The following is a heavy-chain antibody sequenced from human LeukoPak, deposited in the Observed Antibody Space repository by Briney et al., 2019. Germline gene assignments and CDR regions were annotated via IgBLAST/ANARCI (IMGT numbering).Heavy chain of an antibody. CDR2: ISGSGGST. V-gene: IGHV3-23*01. J-gene: IGHJ4*02. CDR1: GFTFSSYA. CDR3: AKDRPRDYYGSGSYPDY. Sequence: QSGGSLRLSCAASGFTFSSYAMSWVRQAPGKGLEWVSAISGSGGSTYYADSVKGRFTISRDNSKSTLYLQMNSLRAEDTAVYYCAKDRPRDYYGSGSYPDYWGQGTLVTVSS. D-gene: IGHD3-10*01.